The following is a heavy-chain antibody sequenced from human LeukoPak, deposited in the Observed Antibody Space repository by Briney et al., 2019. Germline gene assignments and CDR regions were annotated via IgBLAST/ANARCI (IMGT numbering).Heavy chain of an antibody. D-gene: IGHD3-22*01. CDR3: AKDIHPGLDSGASCCFDY. J-gene: IGHJ4*02. Sequence: ASVKVSCKTSGYTFSRHGITWVRQAPGQGLEWMGWVSGYNGNTNYAQNVKGRVTMTTDTSTNTEYMELRSLRSDDTAVYYCAKDIHPGLDSGASCCFDYWGQGTPVTVSS. CDR1: GYTFSRHG. CDR2: VSGYNGNT. V-gene: IGHV1-18*01.